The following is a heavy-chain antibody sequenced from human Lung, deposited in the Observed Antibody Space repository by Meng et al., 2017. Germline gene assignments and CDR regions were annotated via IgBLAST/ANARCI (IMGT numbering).Heavy chain of an antibody. Sequence: QGPLVEVRGEGKKPGGHVKAPRQASGYTLPDTRLPWGRRAPGQGLEWMGRINPKSGDTHYAQRFQGRVTMTGDTSISTAYMELSGLRSDDTAMYYCARDEDISAAGKLFGDYWGQGTLVTVSS. J-gene: IGHJ4*02. CDR1: GYTLPDTR. V-gene: IGHV1-2*06. CDR3: ARDEDISAAGKLFGDY. D-gene: IGHD6-13*01. CDR2: INPKSGDT.